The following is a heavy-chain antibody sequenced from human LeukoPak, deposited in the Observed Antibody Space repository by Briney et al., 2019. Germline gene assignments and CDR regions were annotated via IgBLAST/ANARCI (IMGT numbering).Heavy chain of an antibody. Sequence: PGGSLRLSCAASGLTFSNYAMSWVRQAPGKGLEWVSGISDSGGSTYYADSVKGRFTISRDNSKNTLYLQMNSLRAEDTAVYYCAREGSGSQTFGYWGQGTLVTVSS. V-gene: IGHV3-23*01. CDR1: GLTFSNYA. CDR3: AREGSGSQTFGY. D-gene: IGHD1-26*01. CDR2: ISDSGGST. J-gene: IGHJ4*02.